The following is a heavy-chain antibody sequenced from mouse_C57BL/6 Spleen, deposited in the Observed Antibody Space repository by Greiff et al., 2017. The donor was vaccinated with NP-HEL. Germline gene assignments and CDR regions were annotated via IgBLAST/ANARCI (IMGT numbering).Heavy chain of an antibody. V-gene: IGHV1-59*01. CDR3: AREGSSSWFAY. CDR1: GYTFTSYW. D-gene: IGHD1-1*01. J-gene: IGHJ3*01. CDR2: IDPSDSYT. Sequence: VQLQQSGAELVRPGTSVKLSCKASGYTFTSYWMHWVKQRPGQGLEWIGVIDPSDSYTNYNQKFKGKATLTVDTSSSTAYMQLSSLTSEDSAVYYCAREGSSSWFAYWGQGTLVTVSA.